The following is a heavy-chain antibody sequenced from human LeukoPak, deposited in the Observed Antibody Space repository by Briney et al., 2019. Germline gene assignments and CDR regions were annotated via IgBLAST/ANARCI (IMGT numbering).Heavy chain of an antibody. CDR1: GFIFKYAW. CDR2: IKSQSNGGTT. D-gene: IGHD1-26*01. Sequence: GGSLRLSCAASGFIFKYAWMSWVRQAPGKGLEWVGRIKSQSNGGTTEYAAPVKGRFTISRDDSKDTLYLQMNSLGIEDTGIYYCAKGIVGASTDWLDPWGQGTQVTVSS. J-gene: IGHJ5*02. V-gene: IGHV3-15*01. CDR3: AKGIVGASTDWLDP.